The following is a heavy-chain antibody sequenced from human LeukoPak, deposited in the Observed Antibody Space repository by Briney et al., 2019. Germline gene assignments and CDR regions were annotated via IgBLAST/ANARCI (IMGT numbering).Heavy chain of an antibody. J-gene: IGHJ5*02. CDR1: GGSISSGGYY. V-gene: IGHV4-31*03. D-gene: IGHD3-22*01. CDR2: IYYSGST. CDR3: ARGRHSSGYSNWFDP. Sequence: SQTLSLTCTVSGGSISSGGYYWSWIRQHPGKGLEWIGYIYYSGSTYYNPSLKSRVTTSVDTSKNQFSLKLSSVTAADTAVYYCARGRHSSGYSNWFDPWGQGTLVTVSS.